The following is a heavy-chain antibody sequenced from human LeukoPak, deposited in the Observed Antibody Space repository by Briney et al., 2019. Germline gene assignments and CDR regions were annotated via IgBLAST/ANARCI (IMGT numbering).Heavy chain of an antibody. CDR1: GDSVTGCF. D-gene: IGHD2-15*01. Sequence: SETLSLTCTVFGDSVTGCFLNWVRQPPGKGPEWIGHIYKIGTTNYNPSLKSRLTISADTSKNQFSLQLRSVTAADTAVYYCVIGVGWQPDYWGQGALVTVSS. J-gene: IGHJ4*02. CDR2: IYKIGTT. V-gene: IGHV4-59*02. CDR3: VIGVGWQPDY.